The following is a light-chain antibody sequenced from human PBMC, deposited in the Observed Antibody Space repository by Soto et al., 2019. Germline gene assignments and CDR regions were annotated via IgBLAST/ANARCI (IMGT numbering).Light chain of an antibody. CDR2: GAS. CDR1: QSVSSN. V-gene: IGKV3-15*01. Sequence: EIVMTQSPGTLSVSPGERATLSCRASQSVSSNLAWYQQKPGQAPRLLIYGASTRATGIPARFSGGGSGTEFTLTISILQSEDFAVYYCQQYTNWPPVTFGQGTKVEIK. J-gene: IGKJ1*01. CDR3: QQYTNWPPVT.